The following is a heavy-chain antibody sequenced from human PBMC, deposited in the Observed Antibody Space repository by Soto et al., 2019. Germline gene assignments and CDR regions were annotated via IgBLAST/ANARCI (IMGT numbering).Heavy chain of an antibody. J-gene: IGHJ5*02. D-gene: IGHD1-26*01. Sequence: QVQLVQSGAEVKKPGSSVKVSCKASGGTFSTYGISWVRQAPGQGLEWMGGIIPIFGTGNYAQKFQGRVTXTXAXSXXTAYMELSSLRSEDTAVYYCARVKEIVGATGWFDPWGQGTLVTVSS. V-gene: IGHV1-69*05. CDR1: GGTFSTYG. CDR2: IIPIFGTG. CDR3: ARVKEIVGATGWFDP.